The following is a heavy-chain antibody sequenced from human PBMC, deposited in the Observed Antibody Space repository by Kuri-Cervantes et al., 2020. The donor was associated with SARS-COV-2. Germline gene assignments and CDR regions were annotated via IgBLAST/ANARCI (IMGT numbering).Heavy chain of an antibody. D-gene: IGHD2-8*01. Sequence: ESLKISCTVSGGSISSGSYYWGWIRQPPGKGLEWIGTIYYSGSTDSDPSLKSRVTISVDTSRNEFSLKLTSVTDADTAIYYCASLLGFCTNAACYRYFDYWGQGTLVTVSS. V-gene: IGHV4-39*01. J-gene: IGHJ4*03. CDR1: GGSISSGSYY. CDR3: ASLLGFCTNAACYRYFDY. CDR2: IYYSGST.